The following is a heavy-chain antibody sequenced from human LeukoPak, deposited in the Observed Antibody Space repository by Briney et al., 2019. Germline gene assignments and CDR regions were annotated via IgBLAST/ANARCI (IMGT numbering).Heavy chain of an antibody. CDR3: AKEDYDYVWGSYRSTPTFDY. Sequence: PGGSLRLSCAASGFTFSSYAMSWVRQAPGKGLEWVSAISGSGGSTYYADSVKGRFTISRDNSKNTLYLQMNSLRAEDTAVYYCAKEDYDYVWGSYRSTPTFDYWGKGTLVTVSS. J-gene: IGHJ4*02. CDR1: GFTFSSYA. D-gene: IGHD3-16*02. CDR2: ISGSGGST. V-gene: IGHV3-23*01.